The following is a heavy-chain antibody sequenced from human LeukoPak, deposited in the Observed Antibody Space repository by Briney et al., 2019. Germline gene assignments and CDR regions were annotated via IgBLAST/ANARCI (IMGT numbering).Heavy chain of an antibody. CDR1: GFTFSYYA. Sequence: GGSLRLSCATSGFTFSYYALHWVRQAPGKGLEWVAVISYDGSNKYYADSVKGRFTISRDNSKNTLYLQMNSLRGEDTAVYYCARDRKGGSGWTLFDYWGQGTLVTVSS. CDR2: ISYDGSNK. D-gene: IGHD6-19*01. V-gene: IGHV3-30-3*01. J-gene: IGHJ4*02. CDR3: ARDRKGGSGWTLFDY.